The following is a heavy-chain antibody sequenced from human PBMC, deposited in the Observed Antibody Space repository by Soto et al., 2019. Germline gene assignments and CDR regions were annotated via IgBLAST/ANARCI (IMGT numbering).Heavy chain of an antibody. V-gene: IGHV3-21*01. CDR1: GFTFSTYS. Sequence: EVQLVESGGGLVKPGGSLRLSCAASGFTFSTYSMNWVRQAPGKGLEWVSSIISGSSYIFYADSVKGRFTISRDNAKNSLYLEMNSLRAEDTALYYCERGPQGGYSSSWFDYWGQGTPVTVSS. CDR3: ERGPQGGYSSSWFDY. CDR2: IISGSSYI. D-gene: IGHD6-13*01. J-gene: IGHJ4*02.